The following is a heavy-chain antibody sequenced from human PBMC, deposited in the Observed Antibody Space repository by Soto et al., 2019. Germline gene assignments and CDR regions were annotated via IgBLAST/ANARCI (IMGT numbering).Heavy chain of an antibody. Sequence: GASVKVSCKASGYTFTSYAMHWVRQAPGQRLEWMGWINAGNGNTKYSQKFQGRVTITRDTSASTAYMELSSLRSEDTAVYYCARGTTGTTVRWFDPWGQGTLVTVSS. CDR3: ARGTTGTTVRWFDP. V-gene: IGHV1-3*01. D-gene: IGHD1-1*01. CDR1: GYTFTSYA. CDR2: INAGNGNT. J-gene: IGHJ5*02.